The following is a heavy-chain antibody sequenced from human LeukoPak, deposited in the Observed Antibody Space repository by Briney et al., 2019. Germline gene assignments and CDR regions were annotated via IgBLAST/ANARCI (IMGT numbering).Heavy chain of an antibody. J-gene: IGHJ5*02. D-gene: IGHD1-26*01. CDR2: IKQDGSEK. V-gene: IGHV3-7*01. Sequence: GGSLRLSCAASGFTFSIHWMTWVRQAPGKGLEWVANIKQDGSEKYYVHSVKGRFTISRDNAKNSLYLQMNSLRAEDTAVYYCARDYGNLWTNWFDPWGQGTLVTVS. CDR1: GFTFSIHW. CDR3: ARDYGNLWTNWFDP.